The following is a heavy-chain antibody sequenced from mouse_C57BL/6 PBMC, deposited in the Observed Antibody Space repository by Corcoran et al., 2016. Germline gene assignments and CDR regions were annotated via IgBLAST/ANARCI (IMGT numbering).Heavy chain of an antibody. CDR3: ARATVVDFDY. CDR2: INPNNGGT. D-gene: IGHD1-1*01. Sequence: EVQLQQSGPELVKPGASVKISCKASGYTFTDYYMNWVKQSHGKSLEWIGDINPNNGGTSYKQKFKGKATLTVDKSSRTAYMELRSLTSDDSSVYYFARATVVDFDYWGQGITLTVSS. CDR1: GYTFTDYY. J-gene: IGHJ2*01. V-gene: IGHV1-26*01.